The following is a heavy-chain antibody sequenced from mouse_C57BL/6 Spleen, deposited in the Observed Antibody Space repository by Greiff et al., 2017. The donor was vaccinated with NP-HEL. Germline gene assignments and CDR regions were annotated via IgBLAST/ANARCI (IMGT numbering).Heavy chain of an antibody. CDR1: GYTFTDYN. J-gene: IGHJ1*03. D-gene: IGHD1-1*01. CDR2: INPNNGGT. CDR3: ARLEYYYGSSYWYFDV. Sequence: VQLQQSGPELVKPGASVKIPCKASGYTFTDYNMDWVKQSHGKSLEWIGDINPNNGGTIYNQKFKVKATLTVDKSSSTAYMELRSLTSEDTAVYYCARLEYYYGSSYWYFDVWGTGTTVTVSS. V-gene: IGHV1-18*01.